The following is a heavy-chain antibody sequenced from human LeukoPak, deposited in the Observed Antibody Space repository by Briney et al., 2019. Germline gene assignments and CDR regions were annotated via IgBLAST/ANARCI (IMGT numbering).Heavy chain of an antibody. J-gene: IGHJ4*02. CDR3: ARLRWSQGFDY. CDR1: GGSFSGYY. V-gene: IGHV4-34*01. D-gene: IGHD4-23*01. Sequence: SETLSLTCAVYGGSFSGYYWSWIRQPPGKGLVWIGEINHSGSTNYNPSLKSRVTISVDTSKNQFSLKLSSVTAADTAVYYCARLRWSQGFDYWGQGTLVTVSS. CDR2: INHSGST.